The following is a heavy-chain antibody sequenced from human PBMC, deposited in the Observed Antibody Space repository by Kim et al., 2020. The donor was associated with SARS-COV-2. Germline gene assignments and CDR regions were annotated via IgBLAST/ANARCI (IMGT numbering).Heavy chain of an antibody. D-gene: IGHD4-17*01. CDR3: TKEAVTLVQGFYGMDV. Sequence: SVKVSCKASGGTFSSYAFSWVRQAPGQGLEWMGGIITIFGTTIYAQKFQDRLTITADESTSTAYMELNSLRSEDTAVYYCTKEAVTLVQGFYGMDVWGQGTTVTVSS. V-gene: IGHV1-69*13. J-gene: IGHJ6*02. CDR2: IITIFGTT. CDR1: GGTFSSYA.